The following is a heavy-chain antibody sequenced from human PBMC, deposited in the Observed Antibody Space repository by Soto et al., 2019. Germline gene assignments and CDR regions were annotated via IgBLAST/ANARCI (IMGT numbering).Heavy chain of an antibody. CDR3: TRDWEITVTTWSFGGF. CDR1: GGTFSPYT. Sequence: QVQLVQSGAEVKKPGSSVKVSCKTSGGTFSPYTINWVRQAPGQGLETTGRIIPFHGVTNYAQKFQARVTITADKSTSTAYMELSGLRFEDTAMYYRTRDWEITVTTWSFGGFWGRGTLVTVSS. D-gene: IGHD4-4*01. CDR2: IIPFHGVT. V-gene: IGHV1-69*08. J-gene: IGHJ4*02.